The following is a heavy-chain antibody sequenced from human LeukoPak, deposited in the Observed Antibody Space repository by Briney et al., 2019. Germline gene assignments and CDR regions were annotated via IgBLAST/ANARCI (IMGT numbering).Heavy chain of an antibody. V-gene: IGHV1-2*02. CDR2: INPDSGST. D-gene: IGHD6-19*01. CDR1: AYTFTGYY. Sequence: ASVKVSCKASAYTFTGYYMHWVRQAPGQGLEWMGWINPDSGSTNYAQKFQGRVTMTRDTSISTASMEVSRLRSDDTAVYYCAREGSGWYGNFDYWGQGTLVTVSS. CDR3: AREGSGWYGNFDY. J-gene: IGHJ4*02.